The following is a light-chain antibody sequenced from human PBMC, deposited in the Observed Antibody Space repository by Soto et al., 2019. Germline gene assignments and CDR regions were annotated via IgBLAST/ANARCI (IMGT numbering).Light chain of an antibody. J-gene: IGKJ2*01. Sequence: EIVMTQSPATLSVSPGERATLSCRASQSVSSNLSWYQQKPCQPPRLLIYGASTRATCIPARFSGSGSGTDFTLTISSLQSEDCAVYYCQKYNNWLYTFGEGTKLEIK. CDR2: GAS. CDR3: QKYNNWLYT. CDR1: QSVSSN. V-gene: IGKV3-15*01.